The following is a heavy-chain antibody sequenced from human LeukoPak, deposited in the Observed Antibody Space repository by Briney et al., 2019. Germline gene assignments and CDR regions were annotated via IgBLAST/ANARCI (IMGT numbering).Heavy chain of an antibody. V-gene: IGHV1-69*04. D-gene: IGHD5-12*01. CDR1: GYTFTSYG. Sequence: SVKGSCKASGYTFTSYGISWVRQAPGQGLEWMGRIIPILGIANYAQKFQGRVTITADKSTSTAYMELSSLRSEDTAVYYCAISRNSGYAMGGYYQPSFFDYWGQGTLVTVSS. CDR2: IIPILGIA. J-gene: IGHJ4*02. CDR3: AISRNSGYAMGGYYQPSFFDY.